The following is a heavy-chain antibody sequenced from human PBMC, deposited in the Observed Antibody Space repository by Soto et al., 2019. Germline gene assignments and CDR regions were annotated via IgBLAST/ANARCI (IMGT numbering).Heavy chain of an antibody. J-gene: IGHJ4*02. CDR3: AKGSFGFDY. V-gene: IGHV3-23*01. CDR2: ISKSGDST. D-gene: IGHD3-10*01. Sequence: GGSLRLSCAASGVTFTSYAMTWVRQVPGEGLQWVSSISKSGDSTYYADSVKGRLTTSRDNSKNTLYLQMNSLRAEDTAIYYCAKGSFGFDYWGQGTLVTVSS. CDR1: GVTFTSYA.